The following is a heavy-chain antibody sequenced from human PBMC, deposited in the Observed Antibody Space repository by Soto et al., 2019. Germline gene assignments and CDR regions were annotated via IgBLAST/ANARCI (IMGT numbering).Heavy chain of an antibody. D-gene: IGHD3-22*01. CDR1: CGSFRNYY. J-gene: IGHJ4*02. Sequence: SETLSLTCGVYCGSFRNYYWIWVRQPPGKGLEWIGEINHSGSTNYNPSLKSRVTISVDTSKNQFSLKLSSVTAADTAVYYCARGGDDSSDYWGQGTLVTVSS. CDR2: INHSGST. CDR3: ARGGDDSSDY. V-gene: IGHV4-34*01.